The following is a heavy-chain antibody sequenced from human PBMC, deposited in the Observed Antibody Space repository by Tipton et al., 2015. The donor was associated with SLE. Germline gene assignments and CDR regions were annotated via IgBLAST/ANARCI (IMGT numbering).Heavy chain of an antibody. J-gene: IGHJ3*02. CDR1: GGSISSYK. D-gene: IGHD3-16*01. Sequence: TLSLTCTVSGGSISSYKWSWIRQPPGKGLEWIGYIYTTGSTDYNPSLKSRVTISVDTSKNQFSPNLRSVTAADTAVYYCARASGTYTNIDALDIWGQGTMVTVSS. V-gene: IGHV4-4*08. CDR2: IYTTGST. CDR3: ARASGTYTNIDALDI.